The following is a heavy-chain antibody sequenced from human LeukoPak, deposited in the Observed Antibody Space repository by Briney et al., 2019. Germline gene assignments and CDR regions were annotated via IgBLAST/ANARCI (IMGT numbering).Heavy chain of an antibody. D-gene: IGHD2-15*01. CDR3: ARSLGYCSAGSCFPFDY. V-gene: IGHV3-7*05. CDR2: IKQGGSDK. Sequence: GGSLRLSCAACGFTLSRYWMSGVRGAQGKGVEGVANIKQGGSDKYYVDSVKGRFTISRDNAKNSLYLQMNSLRADDTAVYYFARSLGYCSAGSCFPFDYWGQGTLVTVSS. CDR1: GFTLSRYW. J-gene: IGHJ4*02.